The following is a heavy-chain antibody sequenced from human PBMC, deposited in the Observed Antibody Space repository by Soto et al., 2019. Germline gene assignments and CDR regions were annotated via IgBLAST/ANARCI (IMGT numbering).Heavy chain of an antibody. J-gene: IGHJ2*01. CDR1: GGSISSGGYY. Sequence: QVQLQESGPGLVKPSQTLSLTCTVSGGSISSGGYYWSWIRQHPGKGLEWIGYIYYSGSTYYNPSLTGLVTISVDTANNQSSRRLASVPPTDTAVYYCARAAYDILTPPSGYFDLWGRGTLVTVSS. D-gene: IGHD3-9*01. V-gene: IGHV4-31*01. CDR2: IYYSGST. CDR3: ARAAYDILTPPSGYFDL.